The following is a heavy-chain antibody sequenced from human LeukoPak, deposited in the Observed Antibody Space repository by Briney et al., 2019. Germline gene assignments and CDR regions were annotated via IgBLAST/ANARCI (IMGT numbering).Heavy chain of an antibody. CDR3: ARADHDWECDY. D-gene: IGHD3-9*01. Sequence: PSETLSLTCTVSGGSISSGSYYWSWIRQPAGKGLEWIGRIYTSGSTNYNPSLKSRVTISVDTSKNQFSLKLSSVTAADTAVYYCARADHDWECDYWGQGTLVTVSS. V-gene: IGHV4-61*02. J-gene: IGHJ4*02. CDR2: IYTSGST. CDR1: GGSISSGSYY.